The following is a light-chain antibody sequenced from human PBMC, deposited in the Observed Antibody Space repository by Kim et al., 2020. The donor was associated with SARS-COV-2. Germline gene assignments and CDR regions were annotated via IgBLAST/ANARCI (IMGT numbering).Light chain of an antibody. CDR3: QSYDSSNRV. CDR2: EDN. J-gene: IGLJ3*02. CDR1: SGSIASNY. V-gene: IGLV6-57*02. Sequence: NFMLTKPHSVSESPGKTVTIACTGSSGSIASNYVQWYQQRPGSAPTTVIYEDNQRPSGVPDRFSGSIDSSSNSASLTISGLKTEDEADYYCQSYDSSNRVFGGGTQLTFL.